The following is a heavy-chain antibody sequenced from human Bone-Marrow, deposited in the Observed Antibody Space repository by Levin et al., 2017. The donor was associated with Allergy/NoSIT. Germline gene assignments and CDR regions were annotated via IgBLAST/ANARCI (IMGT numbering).Heavy chain of an antibody. CDR1: GFTFSSYS. Sequence: PGGSLRLSCAASGFTFSSYSMNWVRQAPGKGLEWVSYISSSSSTIYYADSVKGRFTISRDNAKNSLYLQMNSLRAEDTAVYYCARGGMVLGYCSGGSCYDPVAFDYWGQGTLVTVSS. CDR2: ISSSSSTI. J-gene: IGHJ4*02. CDR3: ARGGMVLGYCSGGSCYDPVAFDY. V-gene: IGHV3-48*01. D-gene: IGHD2-15*01.